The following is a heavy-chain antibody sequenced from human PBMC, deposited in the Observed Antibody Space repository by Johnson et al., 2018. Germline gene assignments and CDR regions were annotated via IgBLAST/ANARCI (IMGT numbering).Heavy chain of an antibody. CDR2: IGTSSSYI. CDR1: GFTFSSYS. Sequence: VQLVESGGGLVKPGGSLRLSCAASGFTFSSYSMNWVRQAPGKGLEWVSSIGTSSSYIHYADSLKGRFTISRDNAKNSLYLQMNSLRAEDTAVYYCARSQSAYSGDSVGAEYFQHWGQGTLVTVSS. J-gene: IGHJ1*01. D-gene: IGHD4-17*01. CDR3: ARSQSAYSGDSVGAEYFQH. V-gene: IGHV3-21*01.